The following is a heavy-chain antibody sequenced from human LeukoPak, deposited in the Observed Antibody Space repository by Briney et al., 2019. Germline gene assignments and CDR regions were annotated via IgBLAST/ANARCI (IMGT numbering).Heavy chain of an antibody. CDR3: AKDFAYLDWSSLTAN. D-gene: IGHD3-9*01. Sequence: GGSLRLSCAASGFTFSSYAMSWVRQAPGQGLEWVSAISGSGGSTYYADSVKGRFTISRDNSKNTLYLQMNSLRAEDTAVYYCAKDFAYLDWSSLTANWGQGTLVTVSS. V-gene: IGHV3-23*01. CDR2: ISGSGGST. J-gene: IGHJ4*02. CDR1: GFTFSSYA.